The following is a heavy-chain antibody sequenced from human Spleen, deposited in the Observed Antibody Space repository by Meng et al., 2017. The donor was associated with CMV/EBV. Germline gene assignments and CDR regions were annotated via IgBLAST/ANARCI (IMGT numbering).Heavy chain of an antibody. CDR2: ISAYNGNT. CDR3: ARGEEQLVPRDAFDI. CDR1: GYTFTSYG. Sequence: ASVKVFCKASGYTFTSYGISWVRQAPGQGLEWMGWISAYNGNTNYAQKLQGRVTMTTDTSTSTAYMELRSLRSDDTAVYYCARGEEQLVPRDAFDIWGQGTMVTVSS. J-gene: IGHJ3*02. V-gene: IGHV1-18*01. D-gene: IGHD6-13*01.